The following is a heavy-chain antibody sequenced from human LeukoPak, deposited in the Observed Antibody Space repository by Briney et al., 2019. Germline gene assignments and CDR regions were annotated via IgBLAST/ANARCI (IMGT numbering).Heavy chain of an antibody. D-gene: IGHD3-22*01. V-gene: IGHV3-66*01. CDR1: GFTVSSNY. CDR3: ASSYDSSGYSFDY. J-gene: IGHJ4*02. CDR2: IYSGGST. Sequence: PGGSLRLSCAASGFTVSSNYMSWVRQAPGKGLEWVSVIYSGGSTYYADSVKGRFTISRDNAKNSLYLQMNSLRAEDTAVYYCASSYDSSGYSFDYWGQGTLVTVSS.